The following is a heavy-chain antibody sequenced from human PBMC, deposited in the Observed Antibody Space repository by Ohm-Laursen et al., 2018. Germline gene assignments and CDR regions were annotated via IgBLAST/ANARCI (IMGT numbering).Heavy chain of an antibody. CDR2: ISAYNGNT. J-gene: IGHJ4*02. D-gene: IGHD6-19*01. CDR3: ARVRLGAVAAFDY. CDR1: GYTFTSYG. Sequence: GASVKVSCKVSGYTFTSYGISWVRQAPGQGLEWMGWISAYNGNTNYAQKFQGRVTMTRDTSISTAYMELSRLRSDDTAVYYCARVRLGAVAAFDYWGQGTLVTVSS. V-gene: IGHV1-18*01.